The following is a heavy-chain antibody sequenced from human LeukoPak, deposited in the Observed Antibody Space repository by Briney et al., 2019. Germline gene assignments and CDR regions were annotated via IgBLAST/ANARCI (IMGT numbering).Heavy chain of an antibody. CDR2: TYYRSRWYN. J-gene: IGHJ5*02. D-gene: IGHD1-26*01. V-gene: IGHV6-1*01. Sequence: SQTLSLTCAISGDRVSSNSAVWNWIRQSPSRGLEWLGKTYYRSRWYNDYAVSVKSRITINPDTAKNQFSLQLNSVTPEDTAVYYCARSIGAPRNWFDPWGQGTLVTVSS. CDR1: GDRVSSNSAV. CDR3: ARSIGAPRNWFDP.